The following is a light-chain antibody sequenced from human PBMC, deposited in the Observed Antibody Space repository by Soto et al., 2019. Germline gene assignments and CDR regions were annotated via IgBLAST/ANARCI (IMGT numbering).Light chain of an antibody. CDR1: QSIRRW. CDR3: QQYNTYPWT. J-gene: IGKJ1*01. Sequence: DIQMTQSPSTLSASVGDRVTITCRASQSIRRWLAWYHLKPGKAPKLLIFKESSLESGVSSRFSGSGSGTEFTLTISSLQPGDFATYYCQQYNTYPWTFGQGTKVDIK. V-gene: IGKV1-5*03. CDR2: KES.